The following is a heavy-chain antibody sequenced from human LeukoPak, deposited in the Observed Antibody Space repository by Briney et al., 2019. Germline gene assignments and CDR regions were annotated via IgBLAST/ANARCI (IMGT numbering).Heavy chain of an antibody. D-gene: IGHD3-3*01. CDR1: GGSISSYY. J-gene: IGHJ4*02. V-gene: IGHV4-59*01. Sequence: PSETLSLTCTVSGGSISSYYWGWIRHPPGKRLEWNGLIFSSGSTNYNPSLKSRVTISVDTSKNQFSLKLSYVTAADTAVYYCASRTSIWSGYQDTLYYFDSWGQGTLVTVSS. CDR2: IFSSGST. CDR3: ASRTSIWSGYQDTLYYFDS.